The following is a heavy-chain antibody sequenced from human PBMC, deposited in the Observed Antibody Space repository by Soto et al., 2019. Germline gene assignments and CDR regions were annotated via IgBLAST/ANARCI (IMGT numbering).Heavy chain of an antibody. Sequence: ITLEESGPTLVKPTETLTLTCTFSGFSLTTGAGVGWVRQPPGKALEWLALVYWDDDKHYTPSLMSRLTITKDISKGQVVLTMTNMDPVDTATYYCATLTADFWGPGTLVTVSS. CDR3: ATLTADF. J-gene: IGHJ4*02. CDR2: VYWDDDK. V-gene: IGHV2-5*02. CDR1: GFSLTTGAG.